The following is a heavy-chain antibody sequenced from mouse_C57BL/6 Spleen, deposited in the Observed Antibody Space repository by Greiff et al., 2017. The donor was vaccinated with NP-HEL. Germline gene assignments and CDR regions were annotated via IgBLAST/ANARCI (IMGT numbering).Heavy chain of an antibody. D-gene: IGHD4-1*01. CDR1: GYSITSGYY. CDR2: ISYDGSN. J-gene: IGHJ4*01. Sequence: EVKLQESGPGLVKPSQSLSLTCSVTGYSITSGYYWNWIRQFPGNKLEWMGYISYDGSNNYNPSLKNRISITRDTSKNQFFLKLNSVTTEDTATYYCAREGGGTVYYYAMDYWGQGTSVTVSS. V-gene: IGHV3-6*01. CDR3: AREGGGTVYYYAMDY.